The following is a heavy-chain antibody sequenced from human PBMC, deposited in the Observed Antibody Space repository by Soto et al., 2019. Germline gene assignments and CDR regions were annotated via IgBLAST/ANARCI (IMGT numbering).Heavy chain of an antibody. Sequence: QVTLKESGPVLVKPTETLTLTWTVSGFSRSNARMGVSWIRQPPGKALEWPAHIFSNDEKSYSTSLKSRITIAKDTHKRQVVLTTANMDPVATSTYYCALIPRMRPGPYGWFDPWGQGTLVTVSS. J-gene: IGHJ5*02. CDR1: GFSRSNARMG. CDR3: ALIPRMRPGPYGWFDP. D-gene: IGHD4-17*01. CDR2: IFSNDEK. V-gene: IGHV2-26*01.